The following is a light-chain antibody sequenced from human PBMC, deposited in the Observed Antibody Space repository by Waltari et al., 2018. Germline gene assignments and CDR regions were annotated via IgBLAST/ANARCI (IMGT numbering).Light chain of an antibody. V-gene: IGKV1-9*01. CDR3: QQLSTYPWT. CDR1: EGINSF. CDR2: AVS. Sequence: DIQLTQSPSFLSASVGDRVTITCRASEGINSFLAWYQQKPGKAPKLLIYAVSTLQSGVPSRFSGSGSGTEFTLTISSLQPEDFAAYSCQQLSTYPWTFGQGTRLEIK. J-gene: IGKJ2*02.